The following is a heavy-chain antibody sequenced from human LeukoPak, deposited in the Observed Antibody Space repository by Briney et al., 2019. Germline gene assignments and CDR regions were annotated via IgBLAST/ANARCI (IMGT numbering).Heavy chain of an antibody. V-gene: IGHV4-59*01. D-gene: IGHD5-12*01. J-gene: IGHJ4*02. CDR2: IYYSGST. CDR3: ARVTSGYENFDY. CDR1: GGSISSYY. Sequence: SETLSLTCTVSGGSISSYYWSWIRQPPGKGLEWIGYIYYSGSTNYNPSLKRRVTISLLTSKNQFSLKLSSVTAADTAVYYCARVTSGYENFDYWGQGTLVTVSS.